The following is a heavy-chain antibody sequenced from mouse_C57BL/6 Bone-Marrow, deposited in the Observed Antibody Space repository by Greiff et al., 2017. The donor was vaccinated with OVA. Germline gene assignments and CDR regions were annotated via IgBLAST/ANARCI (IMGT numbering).Heavy chain of an antibody. CDR1: GFTFSSYA. Sequence: EVNVVESGEGLVKPGGSLKLSCAASGFTFSSYAMSWVRQTPEKRLEWVAYISSGGDYIYYADTVKGRFTISRDKARNTLYLQMSSLKSDDTAMYYCTRLLDAMDYWGQGTSVTVSS. CDR2: ISSGGDYI. CDR3: TRLLDAMDY. V-gene: IGHV5-9-1*02. J-gene: IGHJ4*01. D-gene: IGHD2-1*01.